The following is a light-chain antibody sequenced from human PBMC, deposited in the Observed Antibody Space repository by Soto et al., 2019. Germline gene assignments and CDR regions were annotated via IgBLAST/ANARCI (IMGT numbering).Light chain of an antibody. CDR1: QPVSSY. CDR2: DVS. Sequence: ESVLTQSPATVSLSPGERATLSCRASQPVSSYLAWYQQKPGQAPRLLIYDVSNRATGIPARFSGSGSGTDFTLTISRLEPEDFEVYYCHLYGTSHRTLGQGTKVDLK. CDR3: HLYGTSHRT. V-gene: IGKV3-11*01. J-gene: IGKJ1*01.